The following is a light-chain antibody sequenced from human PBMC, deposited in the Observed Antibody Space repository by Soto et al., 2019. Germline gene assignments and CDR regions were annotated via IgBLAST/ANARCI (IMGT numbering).Light chain of an antibody. CDR1: QGIIDY. J-gene: IGKJ1*01. V-gene: IGKV1-27*01. CDR3: QKYDSAPHT. Sequence: DIQMTQSPSSLSSSVGDRVTITCRASQGIIDYLAWYQQKPGKAPTLLIYAASTVASGVPSRFSGSGSGTDFTLTISSLQPEDVATYYCQKYDSAPHTFGPGTKVEIK. CDR2: AAS.